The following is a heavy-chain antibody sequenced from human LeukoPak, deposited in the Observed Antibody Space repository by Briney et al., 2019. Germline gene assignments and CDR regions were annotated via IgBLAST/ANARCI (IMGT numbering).Heavy chain of an antibody. J-gene: IGHJ5*02. V-gene: IGHV4-39*01. CDR2: IYYSGST. D-gene: IGHD1-26*01. CDR3: ARHEYSGSYYGLSWFDP. Sequence: SETLSLTCTVSGGSISSSGYYWGWIRQPPGKGLEWIASIYYSGSTYYYPSLKSRVTISVDTSKNLLSLKLSSLTAADTAVYYCARHEYSGSYYGLSWFDPWGQGTLVTVSS. CDR1: GGSISSSGYY.